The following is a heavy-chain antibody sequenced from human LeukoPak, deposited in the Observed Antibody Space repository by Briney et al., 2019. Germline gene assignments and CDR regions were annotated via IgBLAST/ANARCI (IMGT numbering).Heavy chain of an antibody. Sequence: GRSLRLSCAASGFTFDDYAMHWVRQAPGKGLEWVSGISWNSGSIGYADSVKGRFTISRDNAKNTLYLQMNSLRAEDTAVYYCARDPGTAMGRALDYWGQGTLVTVSS. CDR2: ISWNSGSI. CDR1: GFTFDDYA. J-gene: IGHJ4*02. V-gene: IGHV3-9*01. CDR3: ARDPGTAMGRALDY. D-gene: IGHD5-18*01.